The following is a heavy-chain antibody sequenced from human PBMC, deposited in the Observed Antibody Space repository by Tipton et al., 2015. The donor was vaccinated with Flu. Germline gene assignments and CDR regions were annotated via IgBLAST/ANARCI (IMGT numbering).Heavy chain of an antibody. CDR3: TGLKGTVARTYDY. J-gene: IGHJ4*02. V-gene: IGHV3-49*04. CDR2: IRSKAYGGAI. Sequence: SLRLSCTASGFAIGDYAMTWVRQAPGKGLEWVSFIRSKAYGGAIEYAASVKGRFTISRDDSKNIAYLQMNSLKTEDTAVYYCTGLKGTVARTYDYWGQGTLVTVSS. CDR1: GFAIGDYA. D-gene: IGHD6-19*01.